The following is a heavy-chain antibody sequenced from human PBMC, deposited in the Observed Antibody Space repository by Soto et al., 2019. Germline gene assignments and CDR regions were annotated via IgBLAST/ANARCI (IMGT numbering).Heavy chain of an antibody. CDR1: GRTYGGSA. V-gene: IGHV1-69*01. J-gene: IGHJ4*02. D-gene: IGHD3-22*01. CDR2: IIPIFGTA. CDR3: ARPDVDSSGSGVYTTDE. Sequence: CSVQVSSTSPGRTYGGSALSWLRHAPGRGHEWMGGIIPIFGTANYAQKFQGRVTITADESTSTAYMELSSLRSEDTAGYYFARPDVDSSGSGVYTTDERAQGTPV.